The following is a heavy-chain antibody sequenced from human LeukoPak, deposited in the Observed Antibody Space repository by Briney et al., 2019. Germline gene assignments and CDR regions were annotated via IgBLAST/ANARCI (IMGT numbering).Heavy chain of an antibody. V-gene: IGHV4-34*01. D-gene: IGHD3-22*01. J-gene: IGHJ4*02. Sequence: SETLSLTCAVYGGSFSPYYWSWIRQPPGKGLEWIGEINHSGSTNYNPSLKSRVTISVDTSKNQFSLRLSSVTAADTAVYFCARREYYDSSGYRWGQGTLVTVSS. CDR1: GGSFSPYY. CDR3: ARREYYDSSGYR. CDR2: INHSGST.